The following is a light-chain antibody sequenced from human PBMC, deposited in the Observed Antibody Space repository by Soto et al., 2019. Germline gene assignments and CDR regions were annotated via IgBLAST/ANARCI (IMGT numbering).Light chain of an antibody. Sequence: RVMMLIPATLSVSPWVRVTLSCRASRSVSQSVTTSLAWYPKTPGQSPRLLNFDASARAVDIPAVFSGSKSGAEFTLAISSLQPYDFAVYYCYYYDKRPQGTFSQVIKVDIX. CDR2: DAS. V-gene: IGKV3D-15*01. CDR3: YYYDKRPQGT. J-gene: IGKJ1*01. CDR1: RSVSQSVTTS.